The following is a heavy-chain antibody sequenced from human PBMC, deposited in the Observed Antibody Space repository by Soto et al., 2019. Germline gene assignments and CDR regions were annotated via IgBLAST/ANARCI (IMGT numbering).Heavy chain of an antibody. CDR2: ISAYNGNT. J-gene: IGHJ4*02. CDR1: GYTFTSYG. Sequence: QVQLVQYGAEVKKPGASVKVSCKASGYTFTSYGISWVRQAPGQGLEWMGWISAYNGNTNYAQKLQGRVTMTTDTSTSTAYMELRSLRSADTAVYYCARCDYYGSGTGSPPDYWGQGTLVTVSS. D-gene: IGHD3-10*01. CDR3: ARCDYYGSGTGSPPDY. V-gene: IGHV1-18*01.